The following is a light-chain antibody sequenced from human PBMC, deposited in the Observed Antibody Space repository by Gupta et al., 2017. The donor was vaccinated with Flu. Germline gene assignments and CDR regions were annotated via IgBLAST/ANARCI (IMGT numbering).Light chain of an antibody. CDR1: QSLVYSNGYSY. CDR2: MGS. V-gene: IGKV2-30*01. J-gene: IGKJ1*01. Sequence: DGELNQSPLTLPVTPGQPASISCRSSQSLVYSNGYSYLSWYHQRPGQPPRLLIYMGSNRASGVPDRISGSGSGTYFTLKISRVEAEDVGVYYCRHSLRGPWTFGQGTKVEIK. CDR3: RHSLRGPWT.